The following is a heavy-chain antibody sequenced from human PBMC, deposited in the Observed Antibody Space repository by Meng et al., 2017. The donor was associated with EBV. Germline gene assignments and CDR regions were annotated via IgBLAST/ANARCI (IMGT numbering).Heavy chain of an antibody. J-gene: IGHJ4*02. CDR2: INHSGST. CDR3: AGSYGGVLNY. CDR1: GGSFSGYY. V-gene: IGHV4-34*01. D-gene: IGHD4-23*01. Sequence: QVQLQQWGAGLLKPSETLSLHCAVYGGSFSGYYWSWIRQPPGKGLEWIGEINHSGSTNYNPSLKSRVTISVDTSKNQFSLKLSSVTAADTAVYYCAGSYGGVLNYWGQGTLVTVSS.